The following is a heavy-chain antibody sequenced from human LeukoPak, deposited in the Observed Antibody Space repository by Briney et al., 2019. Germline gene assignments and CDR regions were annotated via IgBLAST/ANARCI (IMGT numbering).Heavy chain of an antibody. Sequence: SETLPLTCAVYGGSFSGYYWSWIRQPPGKGLEWIGEINHSGSTNYNPSLKSRVTISVDTSKNQFSLKLSSVTAADTAVYYCARGSAPYYDILTGYYNVPVFDYWGQGTLVTVSS. CDR2: INHSGST. D-gene: IGHD3-9*01. J-gene: IGHJ4*02. V-gene: IGHV4-34*01. CDR3: ARGSAPYYDILTGYYNVPVFDY. CDR1: GGSFSGYY.